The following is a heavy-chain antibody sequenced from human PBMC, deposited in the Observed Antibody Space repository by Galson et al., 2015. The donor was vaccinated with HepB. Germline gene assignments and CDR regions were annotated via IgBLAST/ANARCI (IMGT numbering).Heavy chain of an antibody. D-gene: IGHD6-6*01. Sequence: SLRLSCAASGFTFSRYAMHWVRQAPGKGLEWVAVISYDGRNKKYGDTVEGRFTISRDNSRDTLSVHMDRLTVEYTAIYYCAKGDVAYSSSSGGFHYWGQGILVTVSS. CDR2: ISYDGRNK. CDR3: AKGDVAYSSSSGGFHY. V-gene: IGHV3-30*18. CDR1: GFTFSRYA. J-gene: IGHJ4*02.